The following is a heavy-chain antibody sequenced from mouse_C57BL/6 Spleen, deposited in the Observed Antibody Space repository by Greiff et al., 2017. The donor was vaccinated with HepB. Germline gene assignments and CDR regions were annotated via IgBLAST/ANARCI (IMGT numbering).Heavy chain of an antibody. V-gene: IGHV5-12*01. CDR3: ARLYDYDGGYYYDY. J-gene: IGHJ2*01. Sequence: EVQVVESGGGLVQPGGSLKLSCAASGFTFSDYYMYWVRQTPEKRLEWVAYISNGGGSTYYTDTVKGRFTISRDKATNTLYLQMSRLKSEDTAMYYCARLYDYDGGYYYDYWGQGTTLTVSS. CDR1: GFTFSDYY. D-gene: IGHD2-4*01. CDR2: ISNGGGST.